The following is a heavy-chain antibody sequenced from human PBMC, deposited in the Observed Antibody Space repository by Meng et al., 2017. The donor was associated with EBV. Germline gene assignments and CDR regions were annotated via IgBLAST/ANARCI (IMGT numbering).Heavy chain of an antibody. D-gene: IGHD6-13*01. CDR3: AHRRDEYSSSWYGWFDP. CDR1: GFSLSTSGVG. J-gene: IGHJ5*02. Sequence: TLRGSGPTLVKPTQTLTLTCTFSGFSLSTSGVGVGWIRQPPGKALEWLALIYWDDAKRYSPSLKSRLTITKDTSKNQVVLTMTNMDPVDTATYYCAHRRDEYSSSWYGWFDPWGQGTLVTVSS. CDR2: IYWDDAK. V-gene: IGHV2-5*02.